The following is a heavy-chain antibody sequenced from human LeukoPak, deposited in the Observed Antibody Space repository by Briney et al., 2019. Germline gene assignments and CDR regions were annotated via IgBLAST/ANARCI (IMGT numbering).Heavy chain of an antibody. J-gene: IGHJ3*02. CDR1: GGSFSGYY. Sequence: SETLSLTCAVYGGSFSGYYWSWIRQPPGKGLEWIGEINHSGSTNYNPSLKSRVTISVDTSKNQFSLKLSSVTAADTAVYYCATRGYDFWSGYYHAFDIWGQGTTVTVSS. CDR2: INHSGST. V-gene: IGHV4-34*01. CDR3: ATRGYDFWSGYYHAFDI. D-gene: IGHD3-3*01.